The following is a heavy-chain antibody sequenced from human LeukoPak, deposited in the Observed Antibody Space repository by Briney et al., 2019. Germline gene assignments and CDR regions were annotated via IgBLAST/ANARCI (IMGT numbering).Heavy chain of an antibody. CDR1: GGSFSGYY. D-gene: IGHD3-10*01. Sequence: SETLSLTCAVYGGSFSGYYWSWIRQPPGKGLEWIGEINHSGSTNYNPSLKSRVTISVDTSKNQFSLKLSSVTAADTAVYYCAKEGDSPRITMVRGVIITSGHHGYYFDYWGQGTLVTVSS. CDR3: AKEGDSPRITMVRGVIITSGHHGYYFDY. J-gene: IGHJ4*02. CDR2: INHSGST. V-gene: IGHV4-34*01.